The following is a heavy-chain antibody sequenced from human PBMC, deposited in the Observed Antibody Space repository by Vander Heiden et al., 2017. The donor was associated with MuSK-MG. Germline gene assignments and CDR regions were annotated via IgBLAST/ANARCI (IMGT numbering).Heavy chain of an antibody. V-gene: IGHV3-73*02. CDR3: ARQVVVIALMDV. Sequence: EVQLVESGGGLVQPGGSLKLSCAASGFTFSGSAMHWVRQASGKGLEWIGRIRTKANSYATAYAASVKGRFTISRDDSKNTAYLQLNSLKTEDTAVYYCARQVVVIALMDVCGKGTTVTVS. D-gene: IGHD2-21*01. CDR1: GFTFSGSA. J-gene: IGHJ6*03. CDR2: IRTKANSYAT.